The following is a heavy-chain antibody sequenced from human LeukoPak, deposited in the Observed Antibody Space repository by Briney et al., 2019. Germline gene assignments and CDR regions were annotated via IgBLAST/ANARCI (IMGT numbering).Heavy chain of an antibody. V-gene: IGHV4-39*01. J-gene: IGHJ4*02. CDR2: IYYSGST. D-gene: IGHD1-26*01. CDR3: ASLVGATYHFDY. Sequence: SETLSLTCTVSGVSISSSSYYWGWIRQPPGKGLEWIGSIYYSGSTYYNPSLKSRVTISVDTSKNQFSLKLSSVTAADTAVYYCASLVGATYHFDYWGQGTLVTVSS. CDR1: GVSISSSSYY.